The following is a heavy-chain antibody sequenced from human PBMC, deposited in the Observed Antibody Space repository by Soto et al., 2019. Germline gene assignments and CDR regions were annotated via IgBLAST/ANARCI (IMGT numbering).Heavy chain of an antibody. CDR2: ISRSTSSTI. D-gene: IGHD5-18*01. CDR1: GFTLSTYS. V-gene: IGHV3-48*02. J-gene: IGHJ6*02. CDR3: ARDRLGYSYGNSMDV. Sequence: GGSLRLSCAASGFTLSTYSLNWVRQAPGKGLELISYISRSTSSTIYYADSVKGRFTISRDDAKNSLYLQMNSLRDDDTAVYYCARDRLGYSYGNSMDVWGQGTTVTVSS.